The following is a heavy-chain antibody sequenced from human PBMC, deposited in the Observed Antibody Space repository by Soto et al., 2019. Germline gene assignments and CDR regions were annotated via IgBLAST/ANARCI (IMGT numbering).Heavy chain of an antibody. D-gene: IGHD4-17*01. Sequence: ASVKVSCKASGYAFTSYGISWVRQAPGQGLEWMGWISAYNGNTNYAQKLQGRVTMTTDTSTSTAYMELRSLRSDDTAVYYCARGSLSAVTNNWFDPWGQGTMVTVCS. V-gene: IGHV1-18*04. CDR2: ISAYNGNT. CDR3: ARGSLSAVTNNWFDP. CDR1: GYAFTSYG. J-gene: IGHJ5*02.